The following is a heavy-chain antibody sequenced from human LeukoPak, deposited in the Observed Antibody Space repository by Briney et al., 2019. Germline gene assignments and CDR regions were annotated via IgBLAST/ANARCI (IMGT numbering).Heavy chain of an antibody. V-gene: IGHV4-34*01. D-gene: IGHD3-10*01. Sequence: SETLSLTCVVYGGSFSGYYWSWIRQSPGKGLEWIGEINHRGSTNYDPSLKRRVTISLDTSKNQFSLKLSSVTAADTAVYYCAKSLYGSGSYYNWFDPWGQGTLVTVSS. J-gene: IGHJ5*02. CDR2: INHRGST. CDR3: AKSLYGSGSYYNWFDP. CDR1: GGSFSGYY.